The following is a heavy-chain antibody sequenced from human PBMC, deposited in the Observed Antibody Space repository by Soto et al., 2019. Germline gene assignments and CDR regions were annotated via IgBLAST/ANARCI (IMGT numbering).Heavy chain of an antibody. J-gene: IGHJ1*01. CDR3: ARSYYYDSSGYYPVGYFQH. Sequence: GASVKVSCKASGYTFTSYAMHWVRQAPGQRLEWMGWINAGNGNTKYSQKFQGRVTITRDTSASTAYMELSSLRSEDTAVYYCARSYYYDSSGYYPVGYFQHWGQGTLVTVSS. V-gene: IGHV1-3*01. CDR2: INAGNGNT. CDR1: GYTFTSYA. D-gene: IGHD3-22*01.